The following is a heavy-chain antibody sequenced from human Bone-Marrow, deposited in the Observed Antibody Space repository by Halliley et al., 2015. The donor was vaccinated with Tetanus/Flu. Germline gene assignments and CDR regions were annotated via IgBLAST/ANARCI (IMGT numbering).Heavy chain of an antibody. D-gene: IGHD6-19*01. Sequence: LGWVSGFSNNAGSTYYAPPVKGRFTISRDNSKNPLFLQMESLRAEDTAIYYCAKSGWELIRDIDYWGQGTLVTVSS. CDR3: AKSGWELIRDIDY. J-gene: IGHJ4*02. CDR2: FSNNAGST. V-gene: IGHV3-23*01.